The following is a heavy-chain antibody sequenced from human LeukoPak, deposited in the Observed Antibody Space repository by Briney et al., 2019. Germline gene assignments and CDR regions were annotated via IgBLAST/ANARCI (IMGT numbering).Heavy chain of an antibody. J-gene: IGHJ4*02. CDR3: ARVGSSANYWVGWFFDY. CDR2: VYHSGST. CDR1: GASISSSSW. Sequence: PSETQSLTGAVSGASISSSSWWNWVRQPPGEGLERIVEVYHSGSTKYHPSRESRVTISVDKNQFSLNLSALTTADTAVYYCARVGSSANYWVGWFFDYWGQGTLVTVSS. D-gene: IGHD2-2*01. V-gene: IGHV4-4*02.